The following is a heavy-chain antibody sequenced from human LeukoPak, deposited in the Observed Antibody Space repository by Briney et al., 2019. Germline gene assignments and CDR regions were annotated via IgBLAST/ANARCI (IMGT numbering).Heavy chain of an antibody. D-gene: IGHD3-10*01. Sequence: SETLSLTCTVSGGSISSYYWSWIRQPAGKGLEWIGRIYTSGSTNYNPSLKSRVTISVDKSKNQFSLKLSSVTAADTAVYYCARGAVSYYGSGSLSYYFDYWGQRTLVTVSS. V-gene: IGHV4-4*07. J-gene: IGHJ4*02. CDR3: ARGAVSYYGSGSLSYYFDY. CDR2: IYTSGST. CDR1: GGSISSYY.